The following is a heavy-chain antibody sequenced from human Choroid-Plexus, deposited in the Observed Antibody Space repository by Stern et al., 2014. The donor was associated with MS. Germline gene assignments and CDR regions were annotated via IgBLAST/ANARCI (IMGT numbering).Heavy chain of an antibody. CDR3: AKDRQYLTYFFDH. CDR2: VSYDGSNK. J-gene: IGHJ5*02. CDR1: GFTFGSWA. V-gene: IGHV3-30*18. Sequence: DQLGESAGGVVQPGRPLRLSCVASGFTFGSWAMHWVRQAPGKGLEWVAGVSYDGSNKYYAYSVKGRFTISRDNSQNTLYMQMSSLRPEDTAVYYCAKDRQYLTYFFDHWGQGSLVTVSS. D-gene: IGHD2/OR15-2a*01.